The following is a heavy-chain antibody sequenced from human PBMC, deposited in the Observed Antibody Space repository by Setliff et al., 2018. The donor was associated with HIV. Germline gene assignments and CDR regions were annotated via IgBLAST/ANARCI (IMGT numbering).Heavy chain of an antibody. CDR2: IKSKTDGGTS. Sequence: GGSLRLSCAASGFTFSNAWMNWVRQAPGKGLEWVGRIKSKTDGGTSDYAAPVKGRFTISRDDSKTTLYLQMSSLKTEDTAVYYWTTDLGTRYDTPVYWGQGTLVTVS. D-gene: IGHD5-12*01. J-gene: IGHJ4*02. CDR1: GFTFSNAW. V-gene: IGHV3-15*07. CDR3: TTDLGTRYDTPVY.